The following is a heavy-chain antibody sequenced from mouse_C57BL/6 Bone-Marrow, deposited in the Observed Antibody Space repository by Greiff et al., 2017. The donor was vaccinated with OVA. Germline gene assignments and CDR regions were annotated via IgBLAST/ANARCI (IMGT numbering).Heavy chain of an antibody. Sequence: VQLKQSGAELVRPGASVKLSCTASGFNIKDDYMHWVKQRPEQGLEWIGWIDPENGDTEYASKFQGKATITADTSSNTAYLQLSSLTSEDTAVYYCTTGGNYGFDYWGQGTTLTVSS. CDR1: GFNIKDDY. V-gene: IGHV14-4*01. CDR3: TTGGNYGFDY. CDR2: IDPENGDT. D-gene: IGHD2-1*01. J-gene: IGHJ2*01.